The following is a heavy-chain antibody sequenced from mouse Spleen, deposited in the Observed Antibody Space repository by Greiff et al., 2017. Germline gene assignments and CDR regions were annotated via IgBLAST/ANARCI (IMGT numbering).Heavy chain of an antibody. J-gene: IGHJ2*01. V-gene: IGHV3-6*01. CDR1: GYSITSGYY. CDR2: ISYDGSN. Sequence: VQLKESGPGLVKPSQSLSLTCSVTGYSITSGYYWNWIRQFPGNKLEWMGYISYDGSNNYNPSLKNRISITRDTSKNQFFLKLNSVTTEDTATYYCARKGNWDYFDYWGQGTTLTVSS. D-gene: IGHD4-1*01. CDR3: ARKGNWDYFDY.